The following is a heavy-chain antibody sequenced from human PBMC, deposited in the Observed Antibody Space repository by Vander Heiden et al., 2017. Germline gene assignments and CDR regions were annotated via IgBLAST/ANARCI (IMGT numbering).Heavy chain of an antibody. CDR3: ARDVGGGSSY. CDR2: MNEDGSTT. J-gene: IGHJ4*02. CDR1: VLTFSRYW. V-gene: IGHV3-74*01. D-gene: IGHD2-15*01. Sequence: EVQLVESGGGLVQPGGSLRLSCAASVLTFSRYWMHWVRQVPGKGLVWVSRMNEDGSTTNYADSVKGRFTISRDNAKNMLYLQMNSLRAEDTAVYYCARDVGGGSSYWGQGTLVTVSS.